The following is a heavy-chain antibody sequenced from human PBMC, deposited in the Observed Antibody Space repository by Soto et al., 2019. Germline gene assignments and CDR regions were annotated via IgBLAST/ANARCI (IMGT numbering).Heavy chain of an antibody. D-gene: IGHD3-22*01. CDR2: ISYDGSNK. CDR3: AKASVAYYYDSSGYYFDY. CDR1: GFTFSSYG. Sequence: GGALILSCAASGFTFSSYGMHWVRQAPGKGLEWVAVISYDGSNKYYAESVKGRFTISSDNSKNTLYLQMNSLRAEDTAVYYCAKASVAYYYDSSGYYFDYWGQGTLVTVS. V-gene: IGHV3-30*18. J-gene: IGHJ4*02.